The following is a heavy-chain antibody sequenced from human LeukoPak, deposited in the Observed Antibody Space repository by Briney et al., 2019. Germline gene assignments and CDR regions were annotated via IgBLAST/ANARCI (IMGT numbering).Heavy chain of an antibody. J-gene: IGHJ5*02. V-gene: IGHV1-18*01. D-gene: IGHD3-22*01. Sequence: ASVRLSCKASGYTFTNYGISWVRQAPGQGLEWMGWISAYIRKTNYAQKLQGRVTMTTDTSTSTAYMELRSLRSDDTAVYYCARPLRSEVGYYDSSGYYYDWFDPWGQGTLVSVSS. CDR2: ISAYIRKT. CDR3: ARPLRSEVGYYDSSGYYYDWFDP. CDR1: GYTFTNYG.